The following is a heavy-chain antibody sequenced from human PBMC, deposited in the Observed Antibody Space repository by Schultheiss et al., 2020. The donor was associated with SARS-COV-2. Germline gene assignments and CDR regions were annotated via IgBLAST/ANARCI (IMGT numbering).Heavy chain of an antibody. V-gene: IGHV3-11*05. CDR3: AKARDYDSSGYCDY. CDR2: ILSSGSYT. D-gene: IGHD3-22*01. J-gene: IGHJ4*02. CDR1: GFTFSNYG. Sequence: GGSLRLSCAGSGFTFSNYGMHWIRQAPGKGLEWVSHILSSGSYTNYADSVKGRFTISRDNAKSLLFLQMNSLRAEDTAVYYCAKARDYDSSGYCDYWGQGTLVTVSS.